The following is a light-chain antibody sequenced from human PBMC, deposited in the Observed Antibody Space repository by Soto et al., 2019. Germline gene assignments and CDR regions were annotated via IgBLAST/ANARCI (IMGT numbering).Light chain of an antibody. CDR3: MQPLQSWT. CDR1: QSLLQRNEYNY. J-gene: IGKJ1*01. CDR2: LGS. Sequence: DIVMTQSPLSLPVTPGEPASISSRSSQSLLQRNEYNYLDWYLQKPGQSPQLLIYLGSNRASGVPDRFSGSGSGTDFTLKISRVEAEDVGVYYCMQPLQSWTFGQGTKVDIK. V-gene: IGKV2-28*01.